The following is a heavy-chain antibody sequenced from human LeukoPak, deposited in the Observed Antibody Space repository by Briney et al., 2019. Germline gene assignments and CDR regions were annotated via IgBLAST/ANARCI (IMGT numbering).Heavy chain of an antibody. J-gene: IGHJ4*02. D-gene: IGHD6-13*01. V-gene: IGHV3-23*01. Sequence: PGGSLRLSCVASGFIFNDHYMDWVRQAPGKGLEWVSVISDSGGSTYYADSVKGRFTISRDNSKNTLYLQMNSLRAEDTAVYYCFLSSWYSTDYWGQGTLVTVSS. CDR3: FLSSWYSTDY. CDR1: GFIFNDHY. CDR2: ISDSGGST.